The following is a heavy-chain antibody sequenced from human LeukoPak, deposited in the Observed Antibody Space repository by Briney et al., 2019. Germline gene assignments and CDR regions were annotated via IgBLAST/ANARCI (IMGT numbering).Heavy chain of an antibody. V-gene: IGHV3-7*05. D-gene: IGHD6-13*01. CDR3: AREAAAAHPDF. J-gene: IGHJ4*02. Sequence: PGGSLRLSCAAAGFIFSSYWMSWVRQALGKGLEWVANIKQDGSEKYYVDSVKGRFTISRDNAKKSLYLQMNSLRAEDTAVYYCAREAAAAHPDFWGQGTLVVVSA. CDR1: GFIFSSYW. CDR2: IKQDGSEK.